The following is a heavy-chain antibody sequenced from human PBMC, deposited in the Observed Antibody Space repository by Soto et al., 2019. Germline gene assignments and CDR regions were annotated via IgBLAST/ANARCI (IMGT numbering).Heavy chain of an antibody. CDR3: ARDSGRSDVVPAAISAMDV. CDR2: INAGNGNT. J-gene: IGHJ6*02. V-gene: IGHV1-3*01. CDR1: GYTFTSYA. Sequence: ASVKVSCKASGYTFTSYAMHWVRQAPGQRLEWMGWINAGNGNTSYAQNFQGRVTITADKSTSTAYMELSSLRSEDTAVYYCARDSGRSDVVPAAISAMDVWGQGTTVTVSS. D-gene: IGHD2-2*01.